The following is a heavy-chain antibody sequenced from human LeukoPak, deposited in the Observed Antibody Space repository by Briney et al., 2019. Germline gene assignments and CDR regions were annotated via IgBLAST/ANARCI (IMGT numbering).Heavy chain of an antibody. D-gene: IGHD2-15*01. V-gene: IGHV4-59*08. Sequence: KASETLSLTCTVPGGSISDYYWSWIRQPPGKGLEWIGYSHNSGSTNYNPSLRSRVTISVDTSKNQFSLKVTSVTAADTAVYYCARLPGCSGSSCFRAFDMWGQGTMVTVS. CDR3: ARLPGCSGSSCFRAFDM. CDR1: GGSISDYY. J-gene: IGHJ3*02. CDR2: SHNSGST.